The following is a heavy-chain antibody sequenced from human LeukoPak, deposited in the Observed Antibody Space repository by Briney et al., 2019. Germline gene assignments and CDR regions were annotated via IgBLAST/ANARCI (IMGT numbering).Heavy chain of an antibody. Sequence: AASVKVSCKASGGTFSSYAISWVRQAPGQGLEWMGGIIPIFGTANYAQKFQGRVTITADESTSTAYMELSSLRSEDTAVYYCASSAINTAAMTWFWFDPWGQGTLVTVSS. CDR2: IIPIFGTA. CDR3: ASSAINTAAMTWFWFDP. CDR1: GGTFSSYA. D-gene: IGHD2-2*01. J-gene: IGHJ5*02. V-gene: IGHV1-69*13.